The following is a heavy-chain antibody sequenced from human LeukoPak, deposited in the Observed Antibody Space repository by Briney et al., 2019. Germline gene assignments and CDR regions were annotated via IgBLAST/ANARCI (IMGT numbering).Heavy chain of an antibody. CDR3: ARTEKGYYYAQFDP. CDR1: GYTFTGYY. CDR2: INPNSGGT. J-gene: IGHJ5*02. Sequence: ASVKVSCKASGYTFTGYYMHWVRQAPGQGLEWMGWINPNSGGTNYAQKFQGRVTMTRDTSISTAYMELSRLRSDDTAVYYCARTEKGYYYAQFDPWGQGTLVTVSS. D-gene: IGHD3-10*01. V-gene: IGHV1-2*02.